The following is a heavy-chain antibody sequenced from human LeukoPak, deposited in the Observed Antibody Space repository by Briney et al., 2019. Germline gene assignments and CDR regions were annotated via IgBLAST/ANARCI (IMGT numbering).Heavy chain of an antibody. CDR1: GFTFSSYG. CDR3: ARDLCSSTSCYVFDY. D-gene: IGHD2-2*01. J-gene: IGHJ4*02. CDR2: IWYDGSNK. Sequence: GRSLRLSCAASGFTFSSYGMHWVRQAPGKGLEWVAVIWYDGSNKYYADSVKGRFTISRDNSKNTLYLQMNSLRAEDTAVYYCARDLCSSTSCYVFDYWGQGTLVTVSA. V-gene: IGHV3-33*01.